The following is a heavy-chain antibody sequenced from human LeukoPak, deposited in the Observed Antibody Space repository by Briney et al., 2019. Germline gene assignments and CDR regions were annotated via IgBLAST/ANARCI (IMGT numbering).Heavy chain of an antibody. Sequence: SETLSLTCTVSNDSINSYYWSWIRQPPGKGLEWIGSIYYRGNTNYNPSLQSRLSISVDTSKNQFSLKLSSVTAADTAVYYCAGCSGASCYYITSPLYFDYWGQGTLVTVSS. CDR3: AGCSGASCYYITSPLYFDY. D-gene: IGHD2-15*01. V-gene: IGHV4-59*12. CDR1: NDSINSYY. J-gene: IGHJ4*02. CDR2: IYYRGNT.